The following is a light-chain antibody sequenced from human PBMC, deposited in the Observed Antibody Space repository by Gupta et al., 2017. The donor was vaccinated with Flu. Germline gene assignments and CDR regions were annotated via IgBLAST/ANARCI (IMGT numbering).Light chain of an antibody. V-gene: IGLV2-23*02. J-gene: IGLJ3*02. Sequence: QSALTQPASVSGSLGQSITISCTGTTITLGNYPFLSWYQHHSGNAPQLMFYGVNNRPAGASSRFAASKSGTTASTTISVLQAEDEADYYCLSYDSSDVWVFGGGTTVTVL. CDR2: GVN. CDR3: LSYDSSDVWV. CDR1: TITLGNYPF.